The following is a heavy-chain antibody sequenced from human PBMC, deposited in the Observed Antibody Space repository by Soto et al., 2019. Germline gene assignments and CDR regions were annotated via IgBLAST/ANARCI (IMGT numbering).Heavy chain of an antibody. CDR3: ARNRYYYGSGSWEYGRDV. CDR2: INPNSGGT. D-gene: IGHD3-10*01. Sequence: ASVTVSCKASGYTFTGYYMHWVRQAPGQGLEWMGWINPNSGGTNYAQKFQGWVTMTRDTSISTAYMELSRLRSDDTAVYYCARNRYYYGSGSWEYGRDVWGQGTTVTVS. J-gene: IGHJ6*02. V-gene: IGHV1-2*04. CDR1: GYTFTGYY.